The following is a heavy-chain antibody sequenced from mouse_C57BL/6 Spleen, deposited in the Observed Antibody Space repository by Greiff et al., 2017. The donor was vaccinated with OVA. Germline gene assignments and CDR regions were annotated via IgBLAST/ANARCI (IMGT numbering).Heavy chain of an antibody. D-gene: IGHD3-2*02. CDR2: IDPETGGT. CDR1: GYTFTDYE. V-gene: IGHV1-15*01. CDR3: TRRRQLRLQDYAMDY. J-gene: IGHJ4*01. Sequence: QVQLKESGAELVRPGASVTLSCKASGYTFTDYEMHWVKQTPVHGLAWIGAIDPETGGTAYNQKFKGKAILTADKSSSKAYMELRSLTSEDSAVYYCTRRRQLRLQDYAMDYWGQGTSVTVSS.